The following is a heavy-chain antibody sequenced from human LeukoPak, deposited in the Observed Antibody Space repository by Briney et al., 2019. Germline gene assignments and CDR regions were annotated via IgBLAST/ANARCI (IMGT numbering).Heavy chain of an antibody. V-gene: IGHV1-18*01. CDR1: GYAFTSYG. Sequence: ASVKVSCKASGYAFTSYGITWVRQAPGQGLEWMGWISVYNGNTNYAQKLQGRVTMTTDTSTSTAYMELRSLRSDDSAVYYCARGGESGSYSEPFDYWGQGTLVTVSS. D-gene: IGHD1-26*01. CDR2: ISVYNGNT. CDR3: ARGGESGSYSEPFDY. J-gene: IGHJ4*02.